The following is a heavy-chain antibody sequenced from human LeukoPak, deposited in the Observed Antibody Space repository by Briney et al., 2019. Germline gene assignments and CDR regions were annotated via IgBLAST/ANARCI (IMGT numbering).Heavy chain of an antibody. CDR1: GGTFSSYA. J-gene: IGHJ6*03. D-gene: IGHD6-6*01. V-gene: IGHV1-69*05. Sequence: SVKVSCKASGGTFSSYAISWVRQAPGQGLEWMGGIIPIFGTANYAQKFQGRVTITTDESTSTAYMELSSLRSEDTAVYYCASRSGAARRYYYYYYRDVWGKGTTVNVSS. CDR3: ASRSGAARRYYYYYYRDV. CDR2: IIPIFGTA.